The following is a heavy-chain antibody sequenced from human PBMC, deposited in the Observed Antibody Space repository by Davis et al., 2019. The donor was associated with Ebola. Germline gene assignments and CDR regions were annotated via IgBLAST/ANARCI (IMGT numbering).Heavy chain of an antibody. Sequence: GESLKISCPASGFTFDSHWMSWVRQAPGKGLEWVANIDQHGSEKYYVDSVKGRFTISRDNAKNSLFLQMNNLRAEDTAIYYCTREVNSSGWSTFDYWGQGTLVTVSS. D-gene: IGHD6-19*01. CDR2: IDQHGSEK. J-gene: IGHJ4*02. V-gene: IGHV3-7*01. CDR3: TREVNSSGWSTFDY. CDR1: GFTFDSHW.